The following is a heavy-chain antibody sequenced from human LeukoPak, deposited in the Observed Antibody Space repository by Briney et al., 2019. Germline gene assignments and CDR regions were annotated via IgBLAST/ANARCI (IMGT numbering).Heavy chain of an antibody. CDR1: GFTFGDYA. CDR2: TSGTGNSA. D-gene: IGHD3-16*01. V-gene: IGHV3-23*01. J-gene: IGHJ4*02. CDR3: AKAFSIYEVINLYFDS. Sequence: GGSLRLSCSASGFTFGDYAMTWGRQAPGKGLEWVSTTSGTGNSAYYADSVKGRFTISRDNAKKTMYLEMNSLRAEDTAVYYCAKAFSIYEVINLYFDSWGQGTLVTVSS.